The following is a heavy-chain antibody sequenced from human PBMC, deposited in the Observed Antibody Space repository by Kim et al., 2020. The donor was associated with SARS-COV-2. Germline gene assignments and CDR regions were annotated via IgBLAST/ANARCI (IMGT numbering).Heavy chain of an antibody. CDR3: AREGIVGATTGMDV. J-gene: IGHJ6*02. Sequence: YADSVEGRFTISRDNSKNPLYLQMNSLRAEDTAVYYCAREGIVGATTGMDVWGQGTTVTVSS. D-gene: IGHD1-26*01. V-gene: IGHV3-33*01.